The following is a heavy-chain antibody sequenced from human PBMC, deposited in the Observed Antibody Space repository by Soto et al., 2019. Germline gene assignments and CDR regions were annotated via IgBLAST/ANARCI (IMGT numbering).Heavy chain of an antibody. V-gene: IGHV4-34*01. D-gene: IGHD3-22*01. CDR1: GGSFSGYY. CDR2: INHSGST. J-gene: IGHJ4*02. CDR3: ARGDARHFDSSGSYYFDY. Sequence: SETLSLTCAVYGGSFSGYYWSWIRQPPGKGLEWIGEINHSGSTNYNPSLKSRVTISVDTSKNQFSLKLSSVTAADTAVYYCARGDARHFDSSGSYYFDYWGQGTLVTVSS.